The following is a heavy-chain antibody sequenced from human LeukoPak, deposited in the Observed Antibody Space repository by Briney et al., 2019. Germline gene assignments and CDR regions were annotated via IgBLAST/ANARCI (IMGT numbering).Heavy chain of an antibody. V-gene: IGHV4-39*07. CDR3: VFSVAGTSQFF. D-gene: IGHD6-19*01. J-gene: IGHJ4*02. Sequence: SETLSLTCTVSGGSISSTTYYWGWIRQPPGKGLEWIGSINYNGATHHNPSLKSRVTLSIDTTKNHFSLKVNSVTAADTAVYYCVFSVAGTSQFFWGQGTLVTVSS. CDR1: GGSISSTTYY. CDR2: INYNGAT.